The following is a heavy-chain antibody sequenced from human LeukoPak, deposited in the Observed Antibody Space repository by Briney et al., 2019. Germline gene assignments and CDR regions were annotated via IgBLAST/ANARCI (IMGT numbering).Heavy chain of an antibody. D-gene: IGHD2/OR15-2a*01. J-gene: IGHJ4*02. Sequence: PGGSLRLSCVASGFTFTNYWMNRVCQAPGKGLEWVANINVDGSEYNYVDSVKGRFTISRDNAKNSLFLQMHSLRAEDTAVYYCVKNIGHETFDYWGQGTLLTVSS. V-gene: IGHV3-7*03. CDR1: GFTFTNYW. CDR3: VKNIGHETFDY. CDR2: INVDGSEY.